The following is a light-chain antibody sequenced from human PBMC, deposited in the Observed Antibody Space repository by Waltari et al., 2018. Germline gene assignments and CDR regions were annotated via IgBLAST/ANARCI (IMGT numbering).Light chain of an antibody. CDR3: QSYDSSLSGSVV. J-gene: IGLJ2*01. CDR1: RSNIGAGYD. CDR2: GNS. V-gene: IGLV1-40*01. Sequence: QSVLTQPPSVSGAPGQRVTIPCTGSRSNIGAGYDVTWYQQLPGTAPKLLIYGNSNRPSGVPDRFSGSKSGTSASLAITGLQAEDEADYYCQSYDSSLSGSVVFGGGTKLTVL.